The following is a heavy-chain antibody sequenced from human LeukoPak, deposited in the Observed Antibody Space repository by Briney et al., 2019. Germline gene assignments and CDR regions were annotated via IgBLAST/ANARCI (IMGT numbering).Heavy chain of an antibody. V-gene: IGHV3-23*01. D-gene: IGHD3-22*01. CDR3: AKDANYLRSSGYLIPIDF. CDR1: GFTFSRNA. Sequence: QPAASLRLSCAASGFTFSRNAMNWVRQAPGKGLEWVAAISGNGLGTYYADSVKGRFNISRDNSRNTLYLQMNSLRIEDTAFYYCAKDANYLRSSGYLIPIDFWGQGTLVTVSS. J-gene: IGHJ4*02. CDR2: ISGNGLGT.